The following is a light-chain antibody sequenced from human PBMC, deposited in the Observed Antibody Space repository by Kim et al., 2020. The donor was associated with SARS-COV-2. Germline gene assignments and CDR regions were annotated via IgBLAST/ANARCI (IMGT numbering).Light chain of an antibody. Sequence: LSVSPGGRATLSCRASQSMNSNLAWYQKRPGQAPRLLIYDASTRATGIPARCSGSGSGTEFTLTISSLQSEDLAVYHCQQYNYWYTFGQGTKLEI. CDR1: QSMNSN. J-gene: IGKJ2*01. CDR3: QQYNYWYT. V-gene: IGKV3-15*01. CDR2: DAS.